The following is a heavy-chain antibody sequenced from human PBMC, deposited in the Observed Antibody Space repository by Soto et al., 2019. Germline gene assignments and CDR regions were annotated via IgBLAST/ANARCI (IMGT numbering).Heavy chain of an antibody. D-gene: IGHD1-20*01. CDR2: IYYSGST. J-gene: IGHJ4*02. CDR1: GGSISSGDYY. CDR3: ARVVRSNWNYFDY. Sequence: SETLSLTCTVSGGSISSGDYYWSWIRQPPGKGLEWIGYIYYSGSTYYNPSLKSRVTISVDTSKNQFSLKLSSVTAADTAVYYCARVVRSNWNYFDYWGQGTLVTVSS. V-gene: IGHV4-30-4*01.